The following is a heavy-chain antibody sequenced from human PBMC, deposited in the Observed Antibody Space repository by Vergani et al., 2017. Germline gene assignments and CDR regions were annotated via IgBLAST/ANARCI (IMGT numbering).Heavy chain of an antibody. CDR1: GFTFSNAW. Sequence: EVQLVESGGGLVKPGGSLRLSCAASGFTFSNAWMSWVRQAPGKGLEWVGRIKSKTDGGTTDYAAPVKGRFTISRDDSTNTLYLQMNSLKTEDTAVYYCTTAHYGDYLVDDYWGQGTLVTVSS. CDR3: TTAHYGDYLVDDY. CDR2: IKSKTDGGTT. V-gene: IGHV3-15*01. D-gene: IGHD4-17*01. J-gene: IGHJ4*02.